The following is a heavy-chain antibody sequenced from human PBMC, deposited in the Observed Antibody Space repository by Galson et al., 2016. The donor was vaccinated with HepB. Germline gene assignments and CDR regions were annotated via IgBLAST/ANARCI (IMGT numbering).Heavy chain of an antibody. CDR2: IYYSGST. V-gene: IGHV4-59*08. CDR1: GGSISSYY. Sequence: ETLSLTCTVSGGSISSYYWSWIRQPPGKGLEWIGDIYYSGSTNYNPSLKSRVTISVDTSKIQFSLKLSSVTAADTAVYYCARRRNYYDSSGYYYDYFDPWGQGTQVTVSS. D-gene: IGHD3-22*01. J-gene: IGHJ5*02. CDR3: ARRRNYYDSSGYYYDYFDP.